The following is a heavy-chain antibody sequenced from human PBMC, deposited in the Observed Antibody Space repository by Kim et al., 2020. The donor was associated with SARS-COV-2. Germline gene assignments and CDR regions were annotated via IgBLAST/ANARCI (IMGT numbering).Heavy chain of an antibody. D-gene: IGHD4-17*01. CDR3: ARLDYGDYDRSPDY. V-gene: IGHV4-39*01. J-gene: IGHJ4*02. Sequence: PSLKRRGTISVETSKNQFSLKLSSVTAADTAVYYCARLDYGDYDRSPDYWGQGTLVTVSS.